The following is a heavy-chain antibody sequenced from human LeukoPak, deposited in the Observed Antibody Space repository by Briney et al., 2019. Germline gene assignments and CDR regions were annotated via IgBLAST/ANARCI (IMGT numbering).Heavy chain of an antibody. V-gene: IGHV6-1*01. CDR1: GDTISSRDSISSSRVA. Sequence: SQTLSLTCVISGDTISSRDSISSSRVAWSWIRQSPSRGLEWLGRTYYKSKWYNDYAVSVKSRITIHPDTSKNQFSLQLTFVTPEDTAVYYCARGSTSPYYFDSWGQGTLVTVSS. CDR2: TYYKSKWYN. CDR3: ARGSTSPYYFDS. J-gene: IGHJ4*02. D-gene: IGHD2-2*01.